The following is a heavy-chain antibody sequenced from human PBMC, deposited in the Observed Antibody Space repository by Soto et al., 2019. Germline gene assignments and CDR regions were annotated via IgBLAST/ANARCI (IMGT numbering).Heavy chain of an antibody. D-gene: IGHD3-10*01. J-gene: IGHJ6*02. CDR3: ATSNPLFRFGELLYSSYYYYGMDV. CDR2: IYPGDSDT. CDR1: GYSFTSYW. Sequence: PGESLKISCKGSGYSFTSYWIGWVRQMPGKGLEWMGIIYPGDSDTRYSPSFQGQVTISADKSISTAYLQWSSLKASDTAMYYCATSNPLFRFGELLYSSYYYYGMDVWGQGTTVTVSS. V-gene: IGHV5-51*01.